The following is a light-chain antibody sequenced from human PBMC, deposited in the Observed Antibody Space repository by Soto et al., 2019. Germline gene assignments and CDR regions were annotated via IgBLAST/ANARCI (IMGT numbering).Light chain of an antibody. Sequence: EQVVYQNIATASVTEGVRVSLACRARQSVSSNLAWYQQKPGQAPRLLIYGASTRATGIPARFSVSVSGTEFTLTSSGLQALVLARYSDQRGNILTWWTCGRGTKVDIK. CDR1: QSVSSN. CDR2: GAS. V-gene: IGKV3-15*01. CDR3: QRGNILTWWT. J-gene: IGKJ1*01.